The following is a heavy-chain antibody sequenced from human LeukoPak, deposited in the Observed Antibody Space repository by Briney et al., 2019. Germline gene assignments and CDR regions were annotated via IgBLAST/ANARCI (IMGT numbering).Heavy chain of an antibody. J-gene: IGHJ6*02. Sequence: GASVTVSCKASGYTFTSYDINWVRQATGQGLEWMGWMNPNSGNTGYAQKFQGRVTMTRNTSISTAYMELSSLRSEDTAVYYCARGAYCTNGVCYTPHYYYYYGMDVWGQGTTVTVSS. CDR1: GYTFTSYD. V-gene: IGHV1-8*01. D-gene: IGHD2-8*01. CDR2: MNPNSGNT. CDR3: ARGAYCTNGVCYTPHYYYYYGMDV.